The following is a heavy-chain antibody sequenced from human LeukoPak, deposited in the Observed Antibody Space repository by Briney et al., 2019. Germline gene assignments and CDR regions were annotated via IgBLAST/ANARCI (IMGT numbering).Heavy chain of an antibody. CDR2: ISGSGGST. J-gene: IGHJ4*02. Sequence: GGSLRLSCAASGFTFSSYAMSWVRQAPGKGLDWVSAISGSGGSTYYADSVKGRFTISRDNSKNTLYLQMNSLRAEDTAVYYCAKLSRVVPAAESDYWGQGTLVTVSS. V-gene: IGHV3-23*01. D-gene: IGHD2-2*01. CDR1: GFTFSSYA. CDR3: AKLSRVVPAAESDY.